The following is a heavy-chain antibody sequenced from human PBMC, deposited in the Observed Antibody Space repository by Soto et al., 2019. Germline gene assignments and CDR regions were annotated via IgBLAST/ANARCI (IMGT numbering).Heavy chain of an antibody. Sequence: SETLSLTCTVSGGSIATSSYFWAWIRRPPGKGLEWIGSIDYRGTIYNNPSLKSRVTISVDTSKNHFSLKLDSVTAADTALYYCSRRAPEGFDPWGQGTLVTVSS. CDR1: GGSIATSSYF. J-gene: IGHJ5*02. CDR2: IDYRGTI. CDR3: SRRAPEGFDP. V-gene: IGHV4-39*02.